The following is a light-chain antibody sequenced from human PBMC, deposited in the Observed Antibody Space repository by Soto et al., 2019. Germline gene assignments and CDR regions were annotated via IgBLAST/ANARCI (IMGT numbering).Light chain of an antibody. V-gene: IGKV1-39*01. CDR3: QQSYITLPLT. CDR2: AAS. CDR1: QSISSY. Sequence: DIQMTQSPSSLSASVGDRVTITCRASQSISSYLNWNQQKPGKAPKLLIYAASSLQSGVPSRFSGSGSGTDFTLTISSLQPEDFATYYCQQSYITLPLTFGGGTKVEIK. J-gene: IGKJ4*01.